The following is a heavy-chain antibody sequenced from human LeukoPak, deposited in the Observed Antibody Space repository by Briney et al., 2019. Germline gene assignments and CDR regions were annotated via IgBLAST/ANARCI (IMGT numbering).Heavy chain of an antibody. CDR1: GFTFSDYF. CDR3: AKASWGMDV. V-gene: IGHV3-11*01. Sequence: GGSLRLSCVASGFTFSDYFMTWIRQPPGKPLECVSYISTIDGIIYYADSVKDRFTISRDNAKSSLFLQMNNLKAEDTAVYYCAKASWGMDVWGQGSSVIVS. J-gene: IGHJ6*02. CDR2: ISTIDGII.